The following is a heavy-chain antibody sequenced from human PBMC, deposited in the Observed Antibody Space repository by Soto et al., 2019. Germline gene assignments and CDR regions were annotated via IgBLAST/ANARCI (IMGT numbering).Heavy chain of an antibody. CDR1: GFNFSSYW. CDR2: INSDGSST. D-gene: IGHD6-19*01. V-gene: IGHV3-74*01. CDR3: ARDIPTYSSGWYRWFDP. J-gene: IGHJ5*02. Sequence: GGSLRLSCAASGFNFSSYWMHWVRQAPGKGLVWVSRINSDGSSTSYADSVKGRFTISRDNAKNMLYLQMNSLRAEDTAVYYCARDIPTYSSGWYRWFDPWGQGTLVTVSS.